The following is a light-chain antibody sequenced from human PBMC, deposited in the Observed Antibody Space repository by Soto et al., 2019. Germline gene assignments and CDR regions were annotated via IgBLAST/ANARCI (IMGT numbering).Light chain of an antibody. CDR2: GAS. V-gene: IGKV3-15*01. CDR1: QSVNSN. CDR3: QQYNNWPLT. Sequence: EIAMTQSPATLSVSPGERATLSCRASQSVNSNLAWYQQKPGQAPRLLIYGASTRATGIPARFSGSGSGTEFTVTISSLHSEDFAVYCRQQYNNWPLTFGGGTKVEIK. J-gene: IGKJ4*01.